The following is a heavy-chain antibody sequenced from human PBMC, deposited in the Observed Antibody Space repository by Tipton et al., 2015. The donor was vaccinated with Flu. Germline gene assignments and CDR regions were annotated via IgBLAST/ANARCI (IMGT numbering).Heavy chain of an antibody. CDR1: GFTFSTYW. J-gene: IGHJ4*02. Sequence: SLRLSCAGSGFTFSTYWMHWVRHAPGKGLLWVSRINSDGTTTSYADSVKGRFTISRDDAKNTVYLQMSSLRAEDTAVYYCTRGGSGSIYGYDYWGQGTLVTVSS. D-gene: IGHD5-18*01. CDR2: INSDGTTT. V-gene: IGHV3-74*01. CDR3: TRGGSGSIYGYDY.